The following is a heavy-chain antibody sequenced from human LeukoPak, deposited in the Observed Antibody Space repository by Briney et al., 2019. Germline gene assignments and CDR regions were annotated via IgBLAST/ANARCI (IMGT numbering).Heavy chain of an antibody. Sequence: GGSLRLSCAASGFTFSSYSMNWVRQAPGKGLEWVSSISSSSSYIYYADSVKGRFTISRDNAKNSLYLQMNSLGAENTAVYYCARDLRGYSYGYNRYYGMDVWGQGTTVTVSS. CDR3: ARDLRGYSYGYNRYYGMDV. V-gene: IGHV3-21*01. J-gene: IGHJ6*02. CDR1: GFTFSSYS. CDR2: ISSSSSYI. D-gene: IGHD5-18*01.